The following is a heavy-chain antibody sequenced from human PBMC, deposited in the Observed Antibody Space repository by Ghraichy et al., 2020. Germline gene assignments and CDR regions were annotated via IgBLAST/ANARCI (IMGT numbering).Heavy chain of an antibody. Sequence: ASVKVSCKASGYTFTSYAMNWVRQAPGQGLEWMGWINTNTGNPTYAQGFTGRFVFSLDTSVSTAYLQISSLKAEDTAVYYCARTLYGSGSYRIDYWGQGTLVTVSS. CDR2: INTNTGNP. CDR3: ARTLYGSGSYRIDY. J-gene: IGHJ4*02. CDR1: GYTFTSYA. D-gene: IGHD3-10*01. V-gene: IGHV7-4-1*02.